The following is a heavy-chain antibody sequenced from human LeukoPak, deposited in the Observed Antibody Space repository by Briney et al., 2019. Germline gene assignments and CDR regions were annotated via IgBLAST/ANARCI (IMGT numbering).Heavy chain of an antibody. Sequence: SETLSLTCTVSGGSISSGGYYWSWIRQHPGKGLEWIRYIYYSGSTYYNPSLKSRVTIPVDTSKSQFSLKLSSVTAADTAVYYCARRLWSRGLFDYWGQGTLVTVSS. CDR3: ARRLWSRGLFDY. D-gene: IGHD5-18*01. J-gene: IGHJ4*02. V-gene: IGHV4-31*03. CDR2: IYYSGST. CDR1: GGSISSGGYY.